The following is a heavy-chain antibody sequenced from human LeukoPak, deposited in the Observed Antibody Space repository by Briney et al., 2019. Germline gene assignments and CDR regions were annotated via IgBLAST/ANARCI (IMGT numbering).Heavy chain of an antibody. CDR1: GDYIGRINYY. J-gene: IGHJ4*02. CDR2: MSYSGHT. V-gene: IGHV4-39*07. Sequence: SETLSLTCTISGDYIGRINYYWGWIRQPPGKGLEWIVSMSYSGHTYYNPSLKSRVTTSIDTSKNQLSLKLSSVTAADTAVYYCARVITIFGVAKYYFDYWGQGTLVTVSS. D-gene: IGHD3-3*01. CDR3: ARVITIFGVAKYYFDY.